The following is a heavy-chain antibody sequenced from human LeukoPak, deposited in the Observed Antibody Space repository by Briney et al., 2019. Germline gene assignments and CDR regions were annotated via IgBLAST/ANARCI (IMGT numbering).Heavy chain of an antibody. CDR2: ISHDGTNT. D-gene: IGHD2-21*01. J-gene: IGHJ4*02. CDR3: ARVRXXXSSVD. Sequence: PGGSLRLSCAGSGFIFSNYAMNWVRQAPGKGLEWVAIISHDGTNTYYIEPVKGRFTISRDNSKKMVFLQMNIVRPEDTAVYYCARVRXXXSSVDWGQGSLVAVSS. V-gene: IGHV3-30-3*01. CDR1: GFIFSNYA.